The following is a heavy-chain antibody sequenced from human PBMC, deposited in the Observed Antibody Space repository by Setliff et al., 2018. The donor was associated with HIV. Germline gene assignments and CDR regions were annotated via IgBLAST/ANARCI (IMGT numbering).Heavy chain of an antibody. Sequence: GGSLRLSCAASGLTLDYYAMHWVRQAPGKGLEWVSGISWNSGTIGYADSVKGRFTISRDNAKKSLYLQMNSLRAEDTALYFRAKNRARELAYVANYFDQWGQGTLVTVSS. V-gene: IGHV3-9*01. CDR1: GLTLDYYA. D-gene: IGHD1-26*01. CDR2: ISWNSGTI. CDR3: AKNRARELAYVANYFDQ. J-gene: IGHJ4*02.